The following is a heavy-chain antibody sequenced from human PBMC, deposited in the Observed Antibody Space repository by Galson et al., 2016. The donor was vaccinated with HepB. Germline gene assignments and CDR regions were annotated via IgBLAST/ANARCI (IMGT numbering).Heavy chain of an antibody. CDR1: GYRFSNNW. J-gene: IGHJ2*01. CDR2: IYPGYSDI. D-gene: IGHD6-19*01. CDR3: GRPSSSGWYGVWYFDL. V-gene: IGHV5-51*01. Sequence: QSGAEVKKPGESLKISCQGSGYRFSNNWIGWVRQMPGKGLEWMGIIYPGYSDIRYSPSLQGQVNILVDTSPSTVYLQWSSLKASETAMYYCGRPSSSGWYGVWYFDLWGRGTLVTVSS.